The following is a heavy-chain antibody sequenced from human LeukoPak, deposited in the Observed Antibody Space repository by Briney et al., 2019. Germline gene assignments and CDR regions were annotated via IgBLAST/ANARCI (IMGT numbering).Heavy chain of an antibody. CDR2: IIPIFGTA. CDR1: GGTFSSYA. V-gene: IGHV1-69*05. D-gene: IGHD3-22*01. CDR3: ARDLHLFYYYDSSDLGY. Sequence: ASVKVSCKASGGTFSSYAISWVRQAPGQGLEWMGGIIPIFGTANYAQKFQGRVTMTTDTSTSTAYMELRSLRSDDTAVYYCARDLHLFYYYDSSDLGYWGQGTLVTVSS. J-gene: IGHJ4*02.